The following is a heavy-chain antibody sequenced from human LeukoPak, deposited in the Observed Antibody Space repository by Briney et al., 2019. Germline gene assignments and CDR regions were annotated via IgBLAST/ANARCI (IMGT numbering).Heavy chain of an antibody. CDR3: AKDDRGVRGLGLDV. CDR1: GFTFSSYG. Sequence: GGSLRLSCAASGFTFSSYGMHWVRQAPGKGLEWVAVISYDGSKKYYADSVKGRFTISRDNSKNTLYLQMNSLRAEDTAVYYCAKDDRGVRGLGLDVWGQGTTVTVSS. CDR2: ISYDGSKK. D-gene: IGHD3-10*01. J-gene: IGHJ6*02. V-gene: IGHV3-30*18.